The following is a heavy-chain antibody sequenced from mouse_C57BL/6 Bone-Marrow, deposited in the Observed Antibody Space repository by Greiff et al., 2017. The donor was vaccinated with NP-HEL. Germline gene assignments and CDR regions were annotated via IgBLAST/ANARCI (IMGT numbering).Heavy chain of an antibody. V-gene: IGHV1-69*01. D-gene: IGHD1-1*01. Sequence: QVQLQQPGAELVMPGASVKLSCKASGYTFTSYWMHWVKQRPGQGLEWIGEIDPSDSYTNYNQKFKGKSTLTVDKSSSTAYMQLSSLTSEDSAVYYCARFFYYGSSYWYFDVWAQGPRSPSPQ. CDR2: IDPSDSYT. CDR1: GYTFTSYW. J-gene: IGHJ1*03. CDR3: ARFFYYGSSYWYFDV.